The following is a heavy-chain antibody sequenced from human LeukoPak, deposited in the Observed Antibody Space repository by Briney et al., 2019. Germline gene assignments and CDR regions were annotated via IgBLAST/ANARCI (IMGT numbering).Heavy chain of an antibody. Sequence: SETLSLTCTVSGGSISSYYWNWIRQPPGKGLEWIGYIYYSGSTNYNPSLESRVTISVDTSKNQFSLKLSSVTAADTAVYYCARSFRVGATEVDAFDIWGQGTMVTVSS. J-gene: IGHJ3*02. V-gene: IGHV4-59*08. CDR1: GGSISSYY. D-gene: IGHD1-26*01. CDR3: ARSFRVGATEVDAFDI. CDR2: IYYSGST.